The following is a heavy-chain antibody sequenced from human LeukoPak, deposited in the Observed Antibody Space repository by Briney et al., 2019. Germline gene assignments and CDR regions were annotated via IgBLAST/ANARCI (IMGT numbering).Heavy chain of an antibody. V-gene: IGHV3-33*06. D-gene: IGHD3-3*01. CDR1: GFTMKNFG. Sequence: PGGSLRLSCAASGFTMKNFGMHWVRQAPGKGLEWVAVIWYDGSQKHYVDSVKGRFTISRENSMNTLSLQMNGLRVEDTGVYYCVKGADVNYDFKASFYSESWGQGTLSPSPQ. J-gene: IGHJ4*02. CDR3: VKGADVNYDFKASFYSES. CDR2: IWYDGSQK.